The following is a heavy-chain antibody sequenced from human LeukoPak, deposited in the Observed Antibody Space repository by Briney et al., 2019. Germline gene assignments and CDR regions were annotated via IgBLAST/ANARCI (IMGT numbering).Heavy chain of an antibody. J-gene: IGHJ4*02. V-gene: IGHV1-18*01. CDR2: ISTYNGNR. Sequence: ASVKVSCKASGFTFTSYGISWVRQAPGQGLEWMGWISTYNGNRNYAQKLQGRVTMTTDTSTSTAYMELRSLRSDDTAVYYCARDPDVNTAMVHFDYWGQGTLVTVSS. CDR1: GFTFTSYG. CDR3: ARDPDVNTAMVHFDY. D-gene: IGHD5-18*01.